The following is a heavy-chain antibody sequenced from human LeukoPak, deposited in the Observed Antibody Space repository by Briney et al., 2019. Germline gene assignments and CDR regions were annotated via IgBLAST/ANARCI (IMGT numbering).Heavy chain of an antibody. V-gene: IGHV1-2*02. D-gene: IGHD3-10*01. CDR3: ARLLGGSGSYYNG. CDR2: INPNSGGT. Sequence: ASVKVSCKASGYTFTGYYMHWVRQAPGQGLEWMGWINPNSGGTNYAQKFQGRVTMTRNTSISTAYMALSRLRSDDTAVYYCARLLGGSGSYYNGWGQGTLVTVSS. J-gene: IGHJ4*02. CDR1: GYTFTGYY.